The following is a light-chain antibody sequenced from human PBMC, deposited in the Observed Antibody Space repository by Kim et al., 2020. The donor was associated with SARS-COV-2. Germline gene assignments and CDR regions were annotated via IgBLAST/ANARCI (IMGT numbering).Light chain of an antibody. Sequence: QRVTISCTGSSSNIGAGYDVHWYQQLPGTAPKLLIYGNSNRPSGVPDRFSGSKSGTSASLAITGLQAEDESDYYCQSYDSSLSGYVFGTGTKVTVL. CDR3: QSYDSSLSGYV. CDR2: GNS. J-gene: IGLJ1*01. CDR1: SSNIGAGYD. V-gene: IGLV1-40*01.